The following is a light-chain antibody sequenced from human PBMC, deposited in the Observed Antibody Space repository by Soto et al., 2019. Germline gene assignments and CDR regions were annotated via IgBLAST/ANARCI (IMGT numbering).Light chain of an antibody. CDR3: CSHAGGSSWV. CDR1: SGDVGAYDR. CDR2: DVT. Sequence: QSALTQPRSVSGSPGQSVTISCTGTSGDVGAYDRVSWYQHHPTKAPKLIIYDVTNRPSGVPYRFSGPKSGSTASLTISGLQAEDEADYYCCSHAGGSSWVFGGGTKLTVL. J-gene: IGLJ3*02. V-gene: IGLV2-11*01.